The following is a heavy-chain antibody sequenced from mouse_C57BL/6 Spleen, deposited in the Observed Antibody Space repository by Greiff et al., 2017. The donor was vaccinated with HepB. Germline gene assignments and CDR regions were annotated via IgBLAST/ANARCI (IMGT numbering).Heavy chain of an antibody. CDR1: GYTFTDYY. V-gene: IGHV1-26*01. CDR2: INPNNGGT. J-gene: IGHJ4*01. D-gene: IGHD2-3*01. CDR3: ARRDGYFYYAMDY. Sequence: EVQLQQSGPELVKPGASVKISCKASGYTFTDYYMNWVKQSHGKSLEWIGDINPNNGGTSYNQKFKGKATLTVDKSSSTAYMELRSLTSEGSAVYYCARRDGYFYYAMDYWGQGTSVTVSS.